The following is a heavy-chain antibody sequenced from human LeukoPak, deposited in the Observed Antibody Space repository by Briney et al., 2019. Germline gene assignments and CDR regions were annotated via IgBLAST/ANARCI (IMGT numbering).Heavy chain of an antibody. CDR2: INPNSGGT. CDR3: ARDFTIFREGY. D-gene: IGHD3-3*01. J-gene: IGHJ4*02. Sequence: GASVKVSCKASGYTFTGYYMHWVRQAPGQGLEWMGWINPNSGGTNYAQQFQGRVTMTRDTSISTAYMELSRLRSDDTAVYYCARDFTIFREGYWGQGTLVTVSS. CDR1: GYTFTGYY. V-gene: IGHV1-2*02.